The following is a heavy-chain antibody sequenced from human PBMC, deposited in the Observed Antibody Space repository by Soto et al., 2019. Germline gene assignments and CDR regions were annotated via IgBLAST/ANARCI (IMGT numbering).Heavy chain of an antibody. J-gene: IGHJ3*02. CDR3: ARGGRDGFDI. Sequence: QVQLQESGPGLVKPSETLSLTCTVSGGSISTYYWNWIRQSAGKGLEWIGRVYISGSTTYHPSLMSRVAMSVNTSNNQFSLQVTSVTAADTAVYYCARGGRDGFDIWGQGTMVTVSS. CDR2: VYISGST. V-gene: IGHV4-4*07. CDR1: GGSISTYY.